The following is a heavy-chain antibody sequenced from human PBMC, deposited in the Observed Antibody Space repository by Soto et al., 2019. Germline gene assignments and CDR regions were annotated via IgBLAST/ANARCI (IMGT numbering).Heavy chain of an antibody. V-gene: IGHV4-30-4*01. CDR2: IYYSGST. D-gene: IGHD3-10*01. Sequence: SETLSLTCTVSGGSIRVQSYYWSWIRQPPGKGLEWIGYIYYSGSTYYNPSLKSRVTISVDTSKNQFSLKLSSVTAADTAVYYCARASMVREKGFDYWGQGTLVTVSS. J-gene: IGHJ4*02. CDR1: GGSIRVQSYY. CDR3: ARASMVREKGFDY.